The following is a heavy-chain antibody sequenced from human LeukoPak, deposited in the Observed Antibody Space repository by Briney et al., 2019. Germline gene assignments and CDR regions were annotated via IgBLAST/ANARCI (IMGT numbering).Heavy chain of an antibody. CDR1: GFTFSSYG. Sequence: GGSLRLSCAASGFTFSSYGMHWVRQAPGKGLEWVAVIWYDGSNKYYADSVKGRFTISRDNAKNTLYLQMNSLRAEDTAVYYCARGGIFGVVIPNFGYWGQGTLVTVSS. J-gene: IGHJ4*02. CDR3: ARGGIFGVVIPNFGY. CDR2: IWYDGSNK. D-gene: IGHD3-3*01. V-gene: IGHV3-33*01.